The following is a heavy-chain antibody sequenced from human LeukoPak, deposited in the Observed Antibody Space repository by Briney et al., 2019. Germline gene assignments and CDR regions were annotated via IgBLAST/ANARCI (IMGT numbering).Heavy chain of an antibody. Sequence: PGGSLRLSCTASGFTFANYAMNWVRQAPGKGLEWVSLLSGGSGVTQLADSVKGRFTISRDNSKNTLYLQMNSLRAEDTAVYYCAKDLLFMDRYGDYTRMDVWGQGTTVTVSS. J-gene: IGHJ6*02. CDR3: AKDLLFMDRYGDYTRMDV. CDR1: GFTFANYA. D-gene: IGHD4-17*01. CDR2: LSGGSGVT. V-gene: IGHV3-23*01.